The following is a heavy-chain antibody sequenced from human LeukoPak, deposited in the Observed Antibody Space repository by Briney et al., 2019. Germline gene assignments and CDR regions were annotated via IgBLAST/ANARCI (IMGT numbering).Heavy chain of an antibody. CDR3: ARHALRGHCSSTSCRYWYFDL. Sequence: SETLSLTCAVYGGSFSGYYWSWIRQPPGKGLEWIGEINHSGSTNYNPSLKSRVTISVDTSKNQFSLKLSSVTAADTAVYYCARHALRGHCSSTSCRYWYFDLWGRGTLVTVSS. V-gene: IGHV4-34*01. CDR2: INHSGST. J-gene: IGHJ2*01. CDR1: GGSFSGYY. D-gene: IGHD2-2*01.